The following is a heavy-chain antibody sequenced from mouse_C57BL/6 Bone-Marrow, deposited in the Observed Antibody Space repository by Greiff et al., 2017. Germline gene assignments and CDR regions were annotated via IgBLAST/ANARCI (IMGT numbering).Heavy chain of an antibody. D-gene: IGHD1-1*01. CDR3: ARDYGSSYKWFAY. Sequence: QVQLKQPGAELVKPGASVKLSCKASGYTFTSYWMHWVKQRPGQGLEWIGMIHPNSGSTNYNEKFKSKATLTVDKSSSTAYMQLSSLTSEDSAVYYCARDYGSSYKWFAYWGQGTLVTVSA. V-gene: IGHV1-64*01. CDR2: IHPNSGST. J-gene: IGHJ3*01. CDR1: GYTFTSYW.